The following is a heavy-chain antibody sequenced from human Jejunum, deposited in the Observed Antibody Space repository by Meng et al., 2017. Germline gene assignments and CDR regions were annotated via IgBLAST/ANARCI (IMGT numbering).Heavy chain of an antibody. CDR1: GGSISDSNW. CDR3: ARDLLGPAIAASGYFDP. D-gene: IGHD5-12*01. V-gene: IGHV4-4*02. CDR2: IYHTGSA. Sequence: VKLQERGPGRVKPSGTLSLTCAVSGGSISDSNWWSWVRQPPGKGLEWIGEIYHTGSANYNPSLKSRVTMSLDKSKNQFFLDLTSVTAADTAVYYCARDLLGPAIAASGYFDPWGQGTLVTVSS. J-gene: IGHJ5*02.